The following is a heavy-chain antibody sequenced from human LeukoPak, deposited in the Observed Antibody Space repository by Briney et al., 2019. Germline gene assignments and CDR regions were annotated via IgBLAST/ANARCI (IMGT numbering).Heavy chain of an antibody. CDR1: GGSISSYY. V-gene: IGHV4-4*07. D-gene: IGHD3-10*01. J-gene: IGHJ4*02. Sequence: SETLSLTCTVSGGSISSYYWSWIRQPAGKGLEWIGRIYNSGSTNYNTNYNPSLASRVTMSVDTSKNQFSLKLNSVSAADTAVYFCARAIWYGSGTTAFDYWGQGTLVTVSP. CDR2: IYNSGST. CDR3: ARAIWYGSGTTAFDY.